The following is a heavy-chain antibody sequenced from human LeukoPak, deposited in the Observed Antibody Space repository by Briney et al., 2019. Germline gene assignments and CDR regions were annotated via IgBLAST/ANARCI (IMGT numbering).Heavy chain of an antibody. CDR1: GFTFSTYG. Sequence: GGSLRLSCAASGFTFSTYGMHWGRQAPGKGLGWVAFIRYDGSKKYYADSVKGGFTISRDNSKNTLYLQMNSLRTEDTAVYYCAKLWGRIRVDFWGQGTLVTVSS. V-gene: IGHV3-30*02. CDR3: AKLWGRIRVDF. CDR2: IRYDGSKK. J-gene: IGHJ4*02. D-gene: IGHD3-16*01.